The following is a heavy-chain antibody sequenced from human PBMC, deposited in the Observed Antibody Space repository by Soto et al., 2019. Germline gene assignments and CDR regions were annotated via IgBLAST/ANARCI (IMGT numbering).Heavy chain of an antibody. CDR1: GGTFSSYA. V-gene: IGHV1-69*12. D-gene: IGHD2-2*01. Sequence: QVQLVQSGAEVKKPGSSVKVSCKASGGTFSSYAISWVRQAPGQGLEWMGGIIPIFGTSNYAQKFQGRVTITADESTSTAYMELSSLRSEDTAVYYCAREQDIVLVPAAPRYYYYGMDVWGQGTTVTVSS. J-gene: IGHJ6*02. CDR2: IIPIFGTS. CDR3: AREQDIVLVPAAPRYYYYGMDV.